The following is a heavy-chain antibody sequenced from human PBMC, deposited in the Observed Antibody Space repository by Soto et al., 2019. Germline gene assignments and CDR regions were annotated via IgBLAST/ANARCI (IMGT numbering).Heavy chain of an antibody. D-gene: IGHD6-6*01. CDR2: IYYSGST. V-gene: IGHV4-61*01. CDR1: GGSVSSGSYY. J-gene: IGHJ4*02. Sequence: PSETLSLTCTVSGGSVSSGSYYWSWIRQPPGKGLEWIGYIYYSGSTNYNPSLKSRVTISVDTSKNQFSLKLSSVTAADTAVYYCAREAHSSSSGRYYFDYWGQGTQVTVSS. CDR3: AREAHSSSSGRYYFDY.